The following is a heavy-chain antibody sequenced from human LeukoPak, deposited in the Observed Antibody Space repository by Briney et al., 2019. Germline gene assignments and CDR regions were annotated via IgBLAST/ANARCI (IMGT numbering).Heavy chain of an antibody. CDR2: ISSSGSTI. V-gene: IGHV3-48*04. CDR3: ARDRRYYDSSGYDY. Sequence: GGSLRLSCAASGFSFSSYTMNWVRQAPGKGLEWVSYISSSGSTIYYADSVKGRFTISRDNAKNSLYLQMNSLRAEDTAVYYCARDRRYYDSSGYDYWGQGTLVTVSS. D-gene: IGHD3-22*01. J-gene: IGHJ4*02. CDR1: GFSFSSYT.